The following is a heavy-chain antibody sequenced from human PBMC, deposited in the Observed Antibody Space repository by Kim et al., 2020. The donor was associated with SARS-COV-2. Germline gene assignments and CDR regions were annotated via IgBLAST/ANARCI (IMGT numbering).Heavy chain of an antibody. J-gene: IGHJ3*02. D-gene: IGHD5-18*01. Sequence: ADSGRGQSTIYRDNAKNSLYLQMNSLRAEDTAVYFCARERGYTYGYFAFDIWGQGTMVTVSS. V-gene: IGHV3-11*06. CDR3: ARERGYTYGYFAFDI.